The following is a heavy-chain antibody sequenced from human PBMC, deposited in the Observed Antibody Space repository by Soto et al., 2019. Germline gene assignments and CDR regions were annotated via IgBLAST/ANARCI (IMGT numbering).Heavy chain of an antibody. CDR2: VAASGST. CDR3: ARGGSTHYYYGLDV. V-gene: IGHV4-4*07. CDR1: GGSISGFF. J-gene: IGHJ6*02. Sequence: SETLSLTCTVSGGSISGFFWTWVRQPPGMPLEGLGHVAASGSTAYNPSLRSRLSLSLDVSKNRFSLELTSATAADTATYFCARGGSTHYYYGLDVWGQGTTVTVS.